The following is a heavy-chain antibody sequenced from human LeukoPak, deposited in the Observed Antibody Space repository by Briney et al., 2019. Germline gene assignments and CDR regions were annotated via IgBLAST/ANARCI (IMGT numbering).Heavy chain of an antibody. CDR2: IYHSGST. J-gene: IGHJ5*02. CDR3: SAYSSSSGNWFDP. V-gene: IGHV4-30-2*01. Sequence: SETLSLTCTVSGGSISSGGYYWSWIRQPPGKGLEWIGYIYHSGSTYYNPSLKSRVTISVDRSKNQFSLKLSSVTAADTAVYYCSAYSSSSGNWFDPWGQGTLVTVSS. CDR1: GGSISSGGYY. D-gene: IGHD6-6*01.